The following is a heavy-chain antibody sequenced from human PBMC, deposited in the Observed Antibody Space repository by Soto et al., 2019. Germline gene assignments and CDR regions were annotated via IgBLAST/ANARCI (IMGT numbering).Heavy chain of an antibody. J-gene: IGHJ4*02. Sequence: SETLSLTCIVSGGSITSFYCSWIRQPPGKGLEYIGYSHYSGSTDYTPSFRSRATVSVDRSNNQFSLTLNSVTAADTAVYYCTRGGWYIDLWGRGTLVTVSS. CDR3: TRGGWYIDL. CDR2: SHYSGST. CDR1: GGSITSFY. V-gene: IGHV4-59*01.